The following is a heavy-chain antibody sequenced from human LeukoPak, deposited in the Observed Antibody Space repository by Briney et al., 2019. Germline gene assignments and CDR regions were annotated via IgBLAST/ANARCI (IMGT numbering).Heavy chain of an antibody. CDR2: ISSNGGST. V-gene: IGHV3-64*01. CDR3: AREGPLNYYDSSGYGAFDI. CDR1: GFTFSSYA. D-gene: IGHD3-22*01. J-gene: IGHJ3*02. Sequence: PGGSLGLSCAASGFTFSSYAMHWVRQAPGKGLEYVSAISSNGGSTYYANSVKGTISRDNSKNTLYLQMGSLRAEDMAVYYCAREGPLNYYDSSGYGAFDIWGQGTMVTVSS.